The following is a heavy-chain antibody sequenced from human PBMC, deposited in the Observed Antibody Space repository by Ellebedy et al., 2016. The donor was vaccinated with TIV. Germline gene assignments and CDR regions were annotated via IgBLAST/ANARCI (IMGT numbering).Heavy chain of an antibody. CDR1: GGSISSYY. D-gene: IGHD3-10*01. Sequence: SETLSLTXTVSGGSISSYYWSWIRQPPGKGLEWIGYIYYSGSTNYNPSLKSRVTISVDTSKNQFSLKLSSVTAADTAVYYCARASYGSGSPLCGFDYWGQGTLVTVSS. CDR3: ARASYGSGSPLCGFDY. J-gene: IGHJ4*02. CDR2: IYYSGST. V-gene: IGHV4-59*01.